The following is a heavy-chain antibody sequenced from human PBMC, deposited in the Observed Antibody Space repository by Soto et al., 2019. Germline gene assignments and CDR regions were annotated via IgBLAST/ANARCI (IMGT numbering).Heavy chain of an antibody. CDR2: IYYSGST. CDR1: GGSISSGDYY. V-gene: IGHV4-30-4*01. Sequence: KPSETLSLTCTVSGGSISSGDYYWSWIRQPPGKGLEWIGYIYYSGSTYYNPSLKSRVTISVDTSKNQFSLKLSSVTAADTAVYYCAREGSSSSFLDYYYYGMDVWGQGTTVTVSS. CDR3: AREGSSSSFLDYYYYGMDV. D-gene: IGHD6-6*01. J-gene: IGHJ6*02.